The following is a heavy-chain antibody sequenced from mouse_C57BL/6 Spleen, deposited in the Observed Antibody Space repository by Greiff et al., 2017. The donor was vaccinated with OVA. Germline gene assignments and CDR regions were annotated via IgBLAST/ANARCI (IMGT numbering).Heavy chain of an antibody. CDR3: ARGVYYDYDGDDY. CDR2: INPSTGGT. CDR1: GYSFTGYY. Sequence: EVQLQQSGPELVKPGASVKISCKASGYSFTGYYMNWVKQSPEKSLEWIGEINPSTGGTTYNQKFKAKATLTVDKSSSTAYMQLKSLTSEDSAVYYCARGVYYDYDGDDYWGQGTTLTVSS. V-gene: IGHV1-42*01. J-gene: IGHJ2*01. D-gene: IGHD2-4*01.